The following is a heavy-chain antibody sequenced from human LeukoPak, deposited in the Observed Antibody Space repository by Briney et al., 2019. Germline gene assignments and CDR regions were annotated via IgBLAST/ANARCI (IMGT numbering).Heavy chain of an antibody. CDR1: GHTFTGYY. CDR2: INPNSGGT. J-gene: IGHJ3*02. D-gene: IGHD4-17*01. V-gene: IGHV1-2*02. Sequence: ASVKVSCKASGHTFTGYYMHWVRQAPGQGLEWMGWINPNSGGTNYAQKFQGRVTMTRDTSISTAYMELSRLRSDDTAVYYCARNYGDYVGAFDIWGQGTMVTVSS. CDR3: ARNYGDYVGAFDI.